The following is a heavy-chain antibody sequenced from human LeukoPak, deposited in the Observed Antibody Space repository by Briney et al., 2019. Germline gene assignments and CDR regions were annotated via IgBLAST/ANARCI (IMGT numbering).Heavy chain of an antibody. CDR3: ARIQAYGGNSEGYYFNY. D-gene: IGHD4-23*01. V-gene: IGHV2-70*01. Sequence: SGPALVKPTQTHTVTCTFSGFSLSTSGMCVSWIRQPPGKALEWLALIDWDDDKFYSTSLKTRLTISKDTSKNQVVLTMTNMDPVDTATYYCARIQAYGGNSEGYYFNYWGQATLVTVSS. J-gene: IGHJ4*02. CDR2: IDWDDDK. CDR1: GFSLSTSGMC.